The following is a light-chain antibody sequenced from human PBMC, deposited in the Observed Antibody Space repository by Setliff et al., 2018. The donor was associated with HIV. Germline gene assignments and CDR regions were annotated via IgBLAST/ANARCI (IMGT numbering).Light chain of an antibody. V-gene: IGLV2-14*01. CDR1: SSDVGGYDY. CDR2: EVG. J-gene: IGLJ1*01. Sequence: QSALTQPAFVSGSPGQSITISCTGTSSDVGGYDYVSWYQQHPGKVPQLMLYEVGNRPSGVSNRFSGSKSGNTASLTISGLQAEDEADYYCCSYTSSTTLVFGTGTKVTVL. CDR3: CSYTSSTTLV.